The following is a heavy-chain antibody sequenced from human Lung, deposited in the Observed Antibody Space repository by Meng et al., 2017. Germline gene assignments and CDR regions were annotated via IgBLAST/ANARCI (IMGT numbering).Heavy chain of an antibody. Sequence: QVQLVQSGAEVKKPGASMKVSCKASGFTFTHHGFSWARQAPGQELEWVGWISAYNGRTSYSQKLQGRVTMTTDTSTSTVYMEVRSLRSDDTAVYFCARWGHSSAWPSQWYEYWGQGTLVTVSS. CDR1: GFTFTHHG. V-gene: IGHV1-18*01. CDR3: ARWGHSSAWPSQWYEY. J-gene: IGHJ4*02. D-gene: IGHD6-19*01. CDR2: ISAYNGRT.